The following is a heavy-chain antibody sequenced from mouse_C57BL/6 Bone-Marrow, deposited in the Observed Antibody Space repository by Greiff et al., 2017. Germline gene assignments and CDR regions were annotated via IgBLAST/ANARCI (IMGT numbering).Heavy chain of an antibody. V-gene: IGHV1-80*01. CDR1: GYAFSSYW. Sequence: VQLQQSGAELVKPGASVKISCKASGYAFSSYWMNWVKQRPGKGLEWIGQIYPGDGDTNYNGKFKGKATLTADKSSSTAYMLLSSLTSEDSAVYLCARMELGRAWFAYWGQGTLVTVSA. J-gene: IGHJ3*01. D-gene: IGHD4-1*01. CDR2: IYPGDGDT. CDR3: ARMELGRAWFAY.